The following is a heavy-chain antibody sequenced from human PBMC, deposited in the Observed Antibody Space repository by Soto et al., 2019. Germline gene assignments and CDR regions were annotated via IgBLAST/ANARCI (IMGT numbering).Heavy chain of an antibody. D-gene: IGHD7-27*01. J-gene: IGHJ6*02. CDR3: ARDGEIYYYYYVMDV. CDR1: GYTFTSYA. V-gene: IGHV1-3*01. CDR2: INAGNGNT. Sequence: ASVKVSCKASGYTFTSYAMHWVRQAPGQRLEWMGWINAGNGNTKYSQKFQGRVTITRDTSASTAYMELSSLRSEDTAVYYCARDGEIYYYYYVMDVRGQGSSVTVSS.